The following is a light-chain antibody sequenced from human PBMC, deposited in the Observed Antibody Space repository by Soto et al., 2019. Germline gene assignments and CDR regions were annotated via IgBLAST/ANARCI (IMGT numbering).Light chain of an antibody. CDR2: GAS. Sequence: EIVLTQSPGTLSLSPGERATLSCRASQSVSSSYLAWYQQKPGQAPRLLIYGASSSATGIPDRFSGSGSGTDSTLTISRLEPEDYAVYYCQQYGSSPTFGGGTKVELK. CDR1: QSVSSSY. J-gene: IGKJ4*01. CDR3: QQYGSSPT. V-gene: IGKV3-20*01.